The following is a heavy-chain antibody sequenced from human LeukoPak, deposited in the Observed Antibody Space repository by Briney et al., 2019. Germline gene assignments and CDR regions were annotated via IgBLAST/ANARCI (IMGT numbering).Heavy chain of an antibody. CDR3: AREIRGYIDY. CDR2: ISSSSSYI. V-gene: IGHV3-21*01. D-gene: IGHD5-12*01. Sequence: GGSLRLSCAASGITFNSYTMNWVRQAPGKGLEWVSSISSSSSYIYYAASVKGRFTISRDNAKNSLYLQMNRLKAEDTAVYYCAREIRGYIDYWGQGTLVTVSS. CDR1: GITFNSYT. J-gene: IGHJ4*02.